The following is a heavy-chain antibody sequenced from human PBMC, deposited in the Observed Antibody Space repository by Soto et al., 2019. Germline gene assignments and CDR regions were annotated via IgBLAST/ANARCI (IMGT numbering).Heavy chain of an antibody. CDR1: GYTFTGYY. D-gene: IGHD6-13*01. Sequence: ASVKVSCKASGYTFTGYYMHWVRQAPGQGLEWMGWINPNSGGTNYAQKFQGWVTMTRDTSISTAYMELSRLRSDDTAVYYCARGGYSSSWPRLDPEGWFDHWGQGTLVTVSS. J-gene: IGHJ5*02. CDR3: ARGGYSSSWPRLDPEGWFDH. V-gene: IGHV1-2*04. CDR2: INPNSGGT.